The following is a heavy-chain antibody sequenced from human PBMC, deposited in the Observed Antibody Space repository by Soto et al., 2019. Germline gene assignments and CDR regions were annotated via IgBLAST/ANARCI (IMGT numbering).Heavy chain of an antibody. J-gene: IGHJ4*02. Sequence: SETLSLTCTVSGVSISRSSTYWGWIRQPPGRGLEWIGSIHYGGSAYYNPSLKSRVTKSLDTSKNPFSLNLSSVTAADTALYYCARHRCSSTSCEKDYWGKGILVTV. CDR2: IHYGGSA. V-gene: IGHV4-39*01. CDR1: GVSISRSSTY. CDR3: ARHRCSSTSCEKDY. D-gene: IGHD2-2*01.